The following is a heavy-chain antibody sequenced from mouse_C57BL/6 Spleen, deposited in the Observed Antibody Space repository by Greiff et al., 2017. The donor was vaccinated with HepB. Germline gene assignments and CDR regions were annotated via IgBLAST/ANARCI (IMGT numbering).Heavy chain of an antibody. J-gene: IGHJ1*03. V-gene: IGHV2-9-1*01. CDR1: GFSLTSYA. CDR3: ARMGEDSNYDWYFDV. Sequence: QVQLQQSGPGLVAPSQSLSITCTVSGFSLTSYAISWVRQPPGKGLEWLGVIWTGGGTNYNSALKSRLSISKDNSKSQVFLKMNSLQTDGTARYYGARMGEDSNYDWYFDVWGTGTTVTVSS. D-gene: IGHD2-5*01. CDR2: IWTGGGT.